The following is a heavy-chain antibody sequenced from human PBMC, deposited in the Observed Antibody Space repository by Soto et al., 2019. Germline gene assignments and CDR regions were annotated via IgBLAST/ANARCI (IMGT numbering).Heavy chain of an antibody. D-gene: IGHD6-6*01. Sequence: QVQLQESGPGLVKPSETLSLTCSVSGDSISGHYWSWIRQPAGTRLEWIGRIHSSGSTKYNPSLKSRITISVDTSKNQVSLNLNSVAAADTAVYYCAREEQLGPYYYYVLDVWGQGTTVTVSS. J-gene: IGHJ6*02. CDR1: GDSISGHY. CDR3: AREEQLGPYYYYVLDV. V-gene: IGHV4-4*07. CDR2: IHSSGST.